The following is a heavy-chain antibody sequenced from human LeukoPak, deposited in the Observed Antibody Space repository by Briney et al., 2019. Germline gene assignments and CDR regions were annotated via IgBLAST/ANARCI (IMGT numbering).Heavy chain of an antibody. D-gene: IGHD6-19*01. CDR2: IKEDGSRN. CDR1: GFTFSRYW. J-gene: IGHJ4*02. Sequence: GGSLRLSCAASGFTFSRYWMSWVRRAPGKGPEWVANIKEDGSRNHYVDSVKGRFTISRDNAKNSLYLQMSSLRVEDTAVYYCARQLSGWYDADPYWGQGTLVTVSS. CDR3: ARQLSGWYDADPY. V-gene: IGHV3-7*05.